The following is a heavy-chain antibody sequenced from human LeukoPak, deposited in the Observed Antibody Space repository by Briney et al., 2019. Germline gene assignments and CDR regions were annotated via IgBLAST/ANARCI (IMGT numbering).Heavy chain of an antibody. CDR3: AKDINEYYFDY. J-gene: IGHJ4*02. CDR1: GFTFISYA. V-gene: IGHV3-23*01. Sequence: GGSLRLSCAASGFTFISYAMSWVRQAPGKGLEFVSAISGSGGSTCYADSVKGRFTISRDNSKNTLYLQMNSLRAEDTAVYYCAKDINEYYFDYWGQGTLVTVYS. D-gene: IGHD1-14*01. CDR2: ISGSGGST.